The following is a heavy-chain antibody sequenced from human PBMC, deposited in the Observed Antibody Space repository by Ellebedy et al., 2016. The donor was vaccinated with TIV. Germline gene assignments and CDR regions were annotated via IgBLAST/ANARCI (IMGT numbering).Heavy chain of an antibody. J-gene: IGHJ3*02. D-gene: IGHD4-17*01. CDR2: IYRSGST. CDR3: VYGRAVDAYDI. Sequence: SETLSLXXTVSVGLVTGSIYYWGWIRQPPGKGLEWIGSIYRSGSTYYNPSLKSRVTISVDTSKKQVSLKLSSVTAADTAIYYCVYGRAVDAYDIWGQGTMVTVSS. CDR1: VGLVTGSIYY. V-gene: IGHV4-39*01.